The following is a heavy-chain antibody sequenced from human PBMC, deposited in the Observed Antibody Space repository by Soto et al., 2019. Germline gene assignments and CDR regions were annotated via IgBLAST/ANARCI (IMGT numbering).Heavy chain of an antibody. J-gene: IGHJ6*02. D-gene: IGHD3-9*01. V-gene: IGHV4-30-4*01. CDR1: GAFISSGDYF. Sequence: SETLSLTCTVSGAFISSGDYFWSWVRQPPGKGLEWIGYLYYSGTNYYSPSLKSRVNISADTSKNQFSLKLSSVTVADTAMYYCARRYFDWPYYGMDVWGQGTTVTVSS. CDR3: ARRYFDWPYYGMDV. CDR2: LYYSGTN.